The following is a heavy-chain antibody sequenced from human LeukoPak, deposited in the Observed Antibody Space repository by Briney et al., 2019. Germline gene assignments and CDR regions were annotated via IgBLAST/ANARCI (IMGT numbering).Heavy chain of an antibody. J-gene: IGHJ3*02. Sequence: SQTLSLTCTVSGGSISSGSYSWSWVRQPPGKGLEWIGEIYHSGSTNYNPSLKSRVTISVDKSKNQFSLKLSSVTAADTAVYYCARDEGAPAGYDAFDIWGQGTMVTVSS. CDR1: GGSISSGSYS. CDR3: ARDEGAPAGYDAFDI. CDR2: IYHSGST. D-gene: IGHD1-26*01. V-gene: IGHV4-30-2*01.